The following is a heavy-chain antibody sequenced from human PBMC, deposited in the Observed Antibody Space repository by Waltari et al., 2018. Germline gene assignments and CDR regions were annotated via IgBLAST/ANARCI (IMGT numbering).Heavy chain of an antibody. J-gene: IGHJ6*02. CDR1: GFTFSSFW. V-gene: IGHV3-74*03. D-gene: IGHD1-1*01. CDR3: ARVSRRTYRSPVPGRYYYYGMDV. Sequence: EEQLVESGGGLVQPGDSLRLSCAASGFTFSSFWMNWVRQAPGKGPLWVSRISSDASDTKYADSVKGRFTISRDNARNTLYLQMNRLRAEDTAVYFCARVSRRTYRSPVPGRYYYYGMDVWGQGTTVTVSS. CDR2: ISSDASDT.